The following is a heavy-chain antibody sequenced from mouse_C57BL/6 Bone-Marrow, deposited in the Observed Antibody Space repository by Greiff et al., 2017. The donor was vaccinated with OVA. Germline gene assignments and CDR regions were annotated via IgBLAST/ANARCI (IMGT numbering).Heavy chain of an antibody. CDR3: TSMITIDY. J-gene: IGHJ2*01. CDR1: GFNIKDDY. V-gene: IGHV14-4*01. Sequence: DVKLQESGAELVRPGASVKLSCTASGFNIKDDYMHWVKQRPEQGLEWIGWIDPENGDTEYASKFQGKATITADTSSNTAYLQLSSLTSEDTAVYYCTSMITIDYWGQGTTLTVSS. D-gene: IGHD2-4*01. CDR2: IDPENGDT.